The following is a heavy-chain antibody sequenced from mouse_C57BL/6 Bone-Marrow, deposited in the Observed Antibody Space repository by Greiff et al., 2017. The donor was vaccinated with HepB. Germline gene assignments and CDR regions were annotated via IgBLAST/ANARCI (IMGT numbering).Heavy chain of an antibody. Sequence: EVKLVESGGGLVKPGGSLKLSCAASGFTFSSYAMSWVRQTPEKRLEWVATISDGGSYTYYPDNVKGRFTISRDNANNNLYLQMSHLKSEDTAMYYCARDRYKGGYYFDYWGQGTTLTVSS. CDR1: GFTFSSYA. D-gene: IGHD1-3*01. CDR2: ISDGGSYT. J-gene: IGHJ2*01. CDR3: ARDRYKGGYYFDY. V-gene: IGHV5-4*01.